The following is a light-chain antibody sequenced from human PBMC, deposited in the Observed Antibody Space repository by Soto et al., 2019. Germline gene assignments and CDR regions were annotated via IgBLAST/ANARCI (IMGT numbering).Light chain of an antibody. CDR1: HSINNW. CDR3: QQYYSYPRP. Sequence: IQVSHSPSTLSAPVGDRVTITCRASHSINNWLAWSQTKPGKAPKLLIYAASSLESGVPSRFSGSGSGTDFTLTISCLQSEDFATYYCQQYYSYPRPFGQGTKAAIK. CDR2: AAS. J-gene: IGKJ1*01. V-gene: IGKV1-5*01.